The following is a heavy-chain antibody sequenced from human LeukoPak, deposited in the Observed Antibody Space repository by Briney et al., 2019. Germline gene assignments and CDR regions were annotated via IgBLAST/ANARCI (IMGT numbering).Heavy chain of an antibody. CDR1: GGSISSSNW. J-gene: IGHJ3*02. Sequence: PSETLSLTCAVSGGSISSSNWWSWVRQPPGKGLEWIGEIYHSGSTNYNPSLKSRVTISVDTSKNQFSLKLSSVTAADTAVYYCARGGTMVRDAFDIWGQGTMVTVSS. D-gene: IGHD3-10*01. CDR3: ARGGTMVRDAFDI. CDR2: IYHSGST. V-gene: IGHV4-4*02.